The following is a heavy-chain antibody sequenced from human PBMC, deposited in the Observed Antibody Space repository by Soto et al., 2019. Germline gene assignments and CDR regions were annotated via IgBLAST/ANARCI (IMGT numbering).Heavy chain of an antibody. D-gene: IGHD6-19*01. CDR2: ISAYNGNT. V-gene: IGHV1-18*01. CDR1: GYTFTSYA. J-gene: IGHJ4*02. Sequence: ASVKVSCKASGYTFTSYAMHWVRQAPGQGLEWMGWISAYNGNTNYAQKLQGRVTMTTDTSTSTAYMELRSLRSDDTAVYYCARDQAVAEDYWGQGTLVTVSS. CDR3: ARDQAVAEDY.